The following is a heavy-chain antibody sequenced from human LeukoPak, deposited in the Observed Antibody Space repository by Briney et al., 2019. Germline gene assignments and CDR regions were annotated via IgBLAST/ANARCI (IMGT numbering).Heavy chain of an antibody. J-gene: IGHJ3*02. Sequence: PGGSLRLSCAASGFTFSSYGMHWVRQAPGKGLEWVAVISNDGSDKYYADSVKGRFTISRDNSKNTLYLQMNSLRAEDTAVYYCAKDTGYSSSWSDAFDIWGQGTMVTVSS. V-gene: IGHV3-30*18. CDR1: GFTFSSYG. D-gene: IGHD6-13*01. CDR3: AKDTGYSSSWSDAFDI. CDR2: ISNDGSDK.